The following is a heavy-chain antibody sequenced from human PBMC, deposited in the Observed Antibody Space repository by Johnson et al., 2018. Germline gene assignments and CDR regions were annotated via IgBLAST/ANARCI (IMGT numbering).Heavy chain of an antibody. Sequence: VQSGRSLRLSCAASGFTFDDYAMHWVRQAPGKGLEWVSGISWNSGSIGYADSVKGRFTISRDNAKNSLYLQMNSLRAEDTALYYCAKGVVILRGAFDIWGQGTMVTVSS. CDR2: ISWNSGSI. J-gene: IGHJ3*02. CDR3: AKGVVILRGAFDI. V-gene: IGHV3-9*01. CDR1: GFTFDDYA. D-gene: IGHD3-10*01.